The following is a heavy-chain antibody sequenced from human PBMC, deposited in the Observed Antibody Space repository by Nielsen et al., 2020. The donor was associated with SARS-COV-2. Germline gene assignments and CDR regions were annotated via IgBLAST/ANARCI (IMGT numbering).Heavy chain of an antibody. CDR2: ISGDSNYI. D-gene: IGHD2-15*01. J-gene: IGHJ4*02. V-gene: IGHV3-21*01. Sequence: GEPLKISCAASGFTLSRYWMNWVRQAPGKGLEWVASISGDSNYIFYSELVKGRFTMSRDNGKNSLYLQMNTLRSEDTALYYCTRGFYSQSDCWGQGTLVTVSS. CDR3: TRGFYSQSDC. CDR1: GFTLSRYW.